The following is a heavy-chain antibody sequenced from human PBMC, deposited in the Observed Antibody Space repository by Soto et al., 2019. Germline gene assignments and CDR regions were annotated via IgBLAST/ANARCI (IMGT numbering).Heavy chain of an antibody. CDR1: GVSISSGDYY. J-gene: IGHJ4*02. CDR3: ASHYRRRGWEWATEPLFDF. Sequence: SETLSLTCTVSGVSISSGDYYWSWIRQPPGKGLEWIGYIYYSENTYSNPSLKSRVAISGDTSKNQFSLKLSSVTAADTAVYYCASHYRRRGWEWATEPLFDFWGQGTLVTVS. D-gene: IGHD6-19*01. V-gene: IGHV4-30-4*01. CDR2: IYYSENT.